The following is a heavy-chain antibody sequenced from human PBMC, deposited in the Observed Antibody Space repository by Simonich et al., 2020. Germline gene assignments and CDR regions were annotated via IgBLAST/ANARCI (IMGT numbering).Heavy chain of an antibody. CDR1: GFTFDDYA. CDR2: IGLKRCSI. V-gene: IGHV3-9*01. J-gene: IGHJ1*01. CDR3: AKDVAAAGTEYFQH. D-gene: IGHD6-13*01. Sequence: EVQLVESGGGLVQPGRSLRLSCAASGFTFDDYAMHWVRQAPGKGLGGGFSIGLKRCSIGYADSVKGRFTISRDNAKNSLYLQMNSLRAEDTALYYCAKDVAAAGTEYFQHWGQGTLVTVSS.